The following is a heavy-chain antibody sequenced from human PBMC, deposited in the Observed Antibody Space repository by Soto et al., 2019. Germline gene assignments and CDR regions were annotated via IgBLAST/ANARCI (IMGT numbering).Heavy chain of an antibody. CDR1: GFSFDDYG. CDR2: INWNGGST. Sequence: GGSLRLSCAASGFSFDDYGMNWVRQAPGKGLEWVSGINWNGGSTSYADSVKGRFTISRDNAKKSLYLQMNSLRVEDTALYYCARDYILSSSSYGGSKRFDPCGQGTLVSVS. J-gene: IGHJ5*02. CDR3: ARDYILSSSSYGGSKRFDP. V-gene: IGHV3-20*04. D-gene: IGHD6-6*01.